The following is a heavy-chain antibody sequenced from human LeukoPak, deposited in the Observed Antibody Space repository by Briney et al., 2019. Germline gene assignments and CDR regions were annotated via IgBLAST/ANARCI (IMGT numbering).Heavy chain of an antibody. V-gene: IGHV4-59*12. J-gene: IGHJ6*02. CDR1: GGSTNNYY. CDR2: IYHSGST. Sequence: PSETLSLTCTVSGGSTNNYYWSWIRQPPGKGLEWIGSIYHSGSTYYNPSLKSRVTISVDASKNQFSLKLRSVTAADTAVYYCARGKAWVPAANGGGHYYYYYGMGVWGQGTTVTVSS. D-gene: IGHD2-2*01. CDR3: ARGKAWVPAANGGGHYYYYYGMGV.